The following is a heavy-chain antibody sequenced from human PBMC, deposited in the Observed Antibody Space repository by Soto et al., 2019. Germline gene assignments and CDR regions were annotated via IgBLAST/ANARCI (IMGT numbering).Heavy chain of an antibody. CDR3: ARESRMTYHFDY. V-gene: IGHV1-46*01. Sequence: AAVNVSCKASVYTFSSSYIHWVGQAPGQGHEWMGIINPSGGTTTYAQKFQGRVTMTRDTSKSTVYMELSSPTSADTAVYFCARESRMTYHFDYWGQGTLVTVSS. CDR2: INPSGGTT. D-gene: IGHD2-15*01. J-gene: IGHJ4*02. CDR1: VYTFSSSY.